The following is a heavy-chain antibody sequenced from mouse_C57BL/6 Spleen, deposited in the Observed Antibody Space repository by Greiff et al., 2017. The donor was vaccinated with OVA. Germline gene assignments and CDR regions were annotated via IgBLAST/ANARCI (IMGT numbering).Heavy chain of an antibody. V-gene: IGHV3-6*01. Sequence: EVQLQESGPGLVKPSQSLSLTCSVTGYSITSGYYWNWIRQFPGNKLAWVGYISYDGSTNYNPSLKNRITLTRDTSKNQFFLKLNSVTTEDTATDYCARDYYGSSYEYFDVWGTGTTVTVSS. D-gene: IGHD1-1*01. CDR1: GYSITSGYY. CDR3: ARDYYGSSYEYFDV. CDR2: ISYDGST. J-gene: IGHJ1*03.